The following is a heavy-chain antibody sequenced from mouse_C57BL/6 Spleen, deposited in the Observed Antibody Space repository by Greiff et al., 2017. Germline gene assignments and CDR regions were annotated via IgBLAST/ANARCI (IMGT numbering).Heavy chain of an antibody. V-gene: IGHV1-82*01. CDR3: ARKRGYDYDDYAMDY. D-gene: IGHD2-4*01. CDR2: IYPGDGDT. Sequence: VQLQQSGPELVKPGASVKISCKASGYAFSSSWMNWVKQRPGKGLEWIGQIYPGDGDTNYNGKFKGKATLTADKSSSTAYMQLSSLTSEDSAVYFCARKRGYDYDDYAMDYWGQGTSVTVSS. J-gene: IGHJ4*01. CDR1: GYAFSSSW.